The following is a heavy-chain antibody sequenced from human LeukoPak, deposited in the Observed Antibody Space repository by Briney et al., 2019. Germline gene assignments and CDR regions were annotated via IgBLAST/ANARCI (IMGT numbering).Heavy chain of an antibody. D-gene: IGHD3-10*01. Sequence: GGSLRLSCVASGFPFGNYAMNWVRQAPGQGLEWISYTSSSGSTIYYADSVRGRFTMSRDNAKKSMYLQMNSLSAEDTAIYYCARGGSPYGMDVWGPGTTVTVSS. CDR3: ARGGSPYGMDV. J-gene: IGHJ6*02. V-gene: IGHV3-48*03. CDR1: GFPFGNYA. CDR2: TSSSGSTI.